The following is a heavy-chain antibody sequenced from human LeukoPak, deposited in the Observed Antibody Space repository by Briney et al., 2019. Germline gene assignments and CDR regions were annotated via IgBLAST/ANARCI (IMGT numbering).Heavy chain of an antibody. CDR3: ARDRALTIDYYYNYIDV. CDR2: ISGRGDSA. V-gene: IGHV3-23*01. J-gene: IGHJ6*03. D-gene: IGHD4/OR15-4a*01. Sequence: GGSLRLSCAASGFTFSTHAMTWVRQAPGKGLEWVSVISGRGDSAYYAEPVRGRFSISRDNSKNTLHLQMNSLSAEDTAIYYCARDRALTIDYYYNYIDVWGKGTTVTVSS. CDR1: GFTFSTHA.